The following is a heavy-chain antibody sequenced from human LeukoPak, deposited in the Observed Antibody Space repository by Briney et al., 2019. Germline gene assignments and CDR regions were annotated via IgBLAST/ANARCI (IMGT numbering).Heavy chain of an antibody. CDR3: AKGGSAAIKGDFDY. Sequence: GRSLRLSCAASGFTFDDYAMHWVRQAPGKGLEWVSGISWNSGSIGYADSVKGRFTISRDNAKNSLYLQMNSLRAEDTALYYCAKGGSAAIKGDFDYWGQGTLVTVSS. D-gene: IGHD2-2*02. CDR2: ISWNSGSI. CDR1: GFTFDDYA. J-gene: IGHJ4*02. V-gene: IGHV3-9*01.